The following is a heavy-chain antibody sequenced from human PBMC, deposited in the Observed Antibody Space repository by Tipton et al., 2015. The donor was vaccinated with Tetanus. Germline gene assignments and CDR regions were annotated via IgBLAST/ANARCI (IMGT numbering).Heavy chain of an antibody. Sequence: TLSLTCAVYGGSFSDYYWNWIRQPPGKGLEWIGEISHSGSTNYNPSLKSRVTISVDTSKNQFSLKLNSVTAADTAVYYCARDQARGARGWNYFDYWGQGTLVTVSS. D-gene: IGHD1-26*01. CDR2: ISHSGST. CDR1: GGSFSDYY. V-gene: IGHV4-34*01. J-gene: IGHJ4*02. CDR3: ARDQARGARGWNYFDY.